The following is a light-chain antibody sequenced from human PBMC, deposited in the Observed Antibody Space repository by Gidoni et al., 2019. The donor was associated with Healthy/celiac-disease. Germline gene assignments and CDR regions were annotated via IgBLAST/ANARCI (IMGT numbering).Light chain of an antibody. CDR1: SSNIGAGYE. CDR3: QSYDSSLSGYVV. J-gene: IGLJ2*01. CDR2: GHS. Sequence: QSVLTQPPAVSGAPGQRVTIPCPGSSSNIGAGYEVHWYQQLPGPAPKLLIYGHSNRPSGVPYRFSGSKSGTSASLSITGLQAEDEADYYCQSYDSSLSGYVVFGGGTKLTVL. V-gene: IGLV1-40*01.